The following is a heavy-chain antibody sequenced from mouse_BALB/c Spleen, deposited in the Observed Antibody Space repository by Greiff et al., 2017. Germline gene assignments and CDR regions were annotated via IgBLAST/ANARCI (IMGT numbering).Heavy chain of an antibody. CDR1: GFSLTSYG. CDR3: ARDSYYGNYYAMDY. CDR2: IWAGGST. J-gene: IGHJ4*01. V-gene: IGHV2-9*02. Sequence: VKLVESGPGLVAPSQSLSITCTVSGFSLTSYGVHWVRQPPGKGLEWLGVIWAGGSTNYNSALMSRLSISKDNSKSQVFLKMNSLQTDDTAMYYCARDSYYGNYYAMDYWGQGTSVTVSS. D-gene: IGHD2-10*01.